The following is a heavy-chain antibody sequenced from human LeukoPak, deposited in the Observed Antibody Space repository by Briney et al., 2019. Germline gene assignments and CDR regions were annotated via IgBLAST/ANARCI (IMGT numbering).Heavy chain of an antibody. J-gene: IGHJ4*02. V-gene: IGHV3-21*01. CDR3: ARDFLSDCSGGSCYSAVDY. CDR2: ISSSSSYI. Sequence: GGSLRLSCVASGFTFSSYSMNWVRQAPGKGLGWVSSISSSSSYIYYADSVKGRFTISRDNAKNSLYLQMNSLRAEDTAVYYCARDFLSDCSGGSCYSAVDYWGQGTLVTVSS. CDR1: GFTFSSYS. D-gene: IGHD2-15*01.